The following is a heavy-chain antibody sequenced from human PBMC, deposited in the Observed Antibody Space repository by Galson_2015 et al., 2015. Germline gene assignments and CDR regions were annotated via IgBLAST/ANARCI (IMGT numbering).Heavy chain of an antibody. CDR3: ARDRASCSGGSCSPFFDY. J-gene: IGHJ4*02. CDR2: ISSSGSTI. V-gene: IGHV3-48*04. CDR1: GFTFSNYS. Sequence: SLRLSCAASGFTFSNYSMNWVRQAPGKGLEWVSYISSSGSTIYYADSVKGRFTISRDNAKNSLYLQMNSLRAEDTAVYYCARDRASCSGGSCSPFFDYWGQGTLVTVSS. D-gene: IGHD2-15*01.